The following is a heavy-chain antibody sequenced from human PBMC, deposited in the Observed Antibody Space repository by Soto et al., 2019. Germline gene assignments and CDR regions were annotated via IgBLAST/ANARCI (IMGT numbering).Heavy chain of an antibody. V-gene: IGHV4-59*01. CDR3: ARDPHRYCSSSSCPSGGALDF. D-gene: IGHD2-2*01. CDR2: IHYTGST. Sequence: SETLSLTFTVSGGSISSYYWGWIRHPPGKGLEWIGYIHYTGSTNYNPSLKSRVTISVDTSKSQVFLKLRSVIAADTAVYYCARDPHRYCSSSSCPSGGALDFWGQGTVVTVSS. J-gene: IGHJ3*01. CDR1: GGSISSYY.